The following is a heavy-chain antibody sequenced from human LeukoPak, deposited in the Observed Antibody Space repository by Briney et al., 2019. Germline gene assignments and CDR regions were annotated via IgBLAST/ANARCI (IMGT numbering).Heavy chain of an antibody. CDR3: ARRSGDFWSGYANWFDP. CDR2: IYYSGST. V-gene: IGHV4-39*01. J-gene: IGHJ5*02. D-gene: IGHD3-3*01. CDR1: GGSISSSSYY. Sequence: SETLSLTCTVSGGSISSSSYYRGWIRQPPGKGLEWIGSIYYSGSTYYNPSLKSRVTISVDTSKNQFSLKLSSVTAADTAVYYCARRSGDFWSGYANWFDPWGQGTLVTVSS.